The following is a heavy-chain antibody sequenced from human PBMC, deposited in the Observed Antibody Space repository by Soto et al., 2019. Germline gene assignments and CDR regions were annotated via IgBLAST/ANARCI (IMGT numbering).Heavy chain of an antibody. CDR1: GFTFSSYG. V-gene: IGHV3-30*18. CDR3: AKEYYYDSSGYHYQAPWFDP. CDR2: ISYDGSNK. Sequence: GGSLRLSCAASGFTFSSYGTHWVRQAPGKGLEWVAVISYDGSNKYYADSVKGRFTISRDNSKNTLYLQMNSLRAEDTAVYYCAKEYYYDSSGYHYQAPWFDPWGQGTLVTVSS. D-gene: IGHD3-22*01. J-gene: IGHJ5*02.